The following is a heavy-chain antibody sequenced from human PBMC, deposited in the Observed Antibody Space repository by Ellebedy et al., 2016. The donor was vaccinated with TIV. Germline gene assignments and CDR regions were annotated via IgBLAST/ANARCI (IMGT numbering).Heavy chain of an antibody. D-gene: IGHD1-26*01. CDR1: GFTFSSYA. CDR2: ISSGGRSI. V-gene: IGHV3-48*04. Sequence: GGSLRLSCAASGFTFSSYAMSWVRLAPGKGLEWVSHISSGGRSIYYADSVRGRFTISRDNAKNSVYLQMNSLRAEDTAVYYCAKERLRGGYDPADYWGQGTLVTVSS. J-gene: IGHJ4*02. CDR3: AKERLRGGYDPADY.